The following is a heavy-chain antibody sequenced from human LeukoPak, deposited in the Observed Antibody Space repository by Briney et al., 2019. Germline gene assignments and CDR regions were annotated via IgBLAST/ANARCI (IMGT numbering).Heavy chain of an antibody. CDR3: ARGGYFDWLPSYYFDY. V-gene: IGHV3-7*04. Sequence: PGGSLRLSCAASGFTFSFYWMSWVRRAPGKGLEWVANIKQDGSEKYYVDSVRGRFTISRDNAKNSLYLQMNSLRAEDTAVYYCARGGYFDWLPSYYFDYWGQGTLVTVSS. CDR2: IKQDGSEK. D-gene: IGHD3-9*01. J-gene: IGHJ4*02. CDR1: GFTFSFYW.